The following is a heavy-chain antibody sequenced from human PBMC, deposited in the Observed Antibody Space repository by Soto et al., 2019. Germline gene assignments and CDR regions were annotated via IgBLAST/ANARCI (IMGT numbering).Heavy chain of an antibody. CDR2: ISGSGGST. CDR3: AKTRTPSSGGYGDAFDI. V-gene: IGHV3-23*01. CDR1: GFTFSSYA. D-gene: IGHD6-13*01. Sequence: EVQLLESGGGLVQPGGSLRLSCAASGFTFSSYAMSWVRQAPGKGLEWVSAISGSGGSTYYADSVKGRFTISRDKSKNTLYLQMNSVRAEDTAVYYGAKTRTPSSGGYGDAFDIWGQGTMGTVSS. J-gene: IGHJ3*02.